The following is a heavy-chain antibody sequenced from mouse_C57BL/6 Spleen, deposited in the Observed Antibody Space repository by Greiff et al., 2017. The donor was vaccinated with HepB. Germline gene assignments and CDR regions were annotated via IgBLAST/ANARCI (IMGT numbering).Heavy chain of an antibody. CDR1: GFTFSDFY. D-gene: IGHD1-1*01. CDR2: SRNKANDYTT. J-gene: IGHJ1*03. Sequence: EVMLVESGGGLVQSGRSLRLSCATSGFTFSDFYMEWVRQAPGKGLEWIAASRNKANDYTTEYSASVKGRFIVSRDTSQSILYLQMNALRAEDTAIYYCARDADYDGSSWYFDVWGTGTTVTVSS. CDR3: ARDADYDGSSWYFDV. V-gene: IGHV7-1*01.